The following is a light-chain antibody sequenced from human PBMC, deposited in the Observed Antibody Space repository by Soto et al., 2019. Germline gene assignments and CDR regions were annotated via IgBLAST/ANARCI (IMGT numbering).Light chain of an antibody. J-gene: IGKJ2*01. Sequence: EIVLTQSPGTLSLSPGERATLSCRASQSVSSNYLAWYQQKPGQAPRLLIYGASIRATGIPDRFSGSGSGTGLTLTVRRLEPEDFAVYYCQQFGSSPFTFGQGTKLEIK. CDR1: QSVSSNY. V-gene: IGKV3-20*01. CDR3: QQFGSSPFT. CDR2: GAS.